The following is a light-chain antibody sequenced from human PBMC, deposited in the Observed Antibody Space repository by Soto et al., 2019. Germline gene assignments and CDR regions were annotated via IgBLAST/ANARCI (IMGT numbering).Light chain of an antibody. CDR2: GAS. CDR1: ESVSSN. J-gene: IGKJ4*01. CDR3: QQYNDWPLT. Sequence: EIVMTQSPATLSVSPGERVTLSCRASESVSSNLAWYQQKPGQAPRLLIQGASTRATDIPARISGSGSGTDFTLSISSLQSEDFAVYYCQQYNDWPLTFGGGTKVDIK. V-gene: IGKV3-15*01.